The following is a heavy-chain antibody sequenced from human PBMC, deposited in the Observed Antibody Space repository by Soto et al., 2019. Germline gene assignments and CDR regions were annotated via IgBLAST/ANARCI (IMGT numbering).Heavy chain of an antibody. CDR3: AKEPYSSFVFGTFDY. CDR2: SSGSGGTT. V-gene: IGHV3-23*01. D-gene: IGHD6-6*01. Sequence: EVQLLESGGGLVQPGNSLRLSCAASGFTFSSFAMSWVRQAPGKGLEWVSGSSGSGGTTYHADSVKGRFTISRDNSKNTLYLQMNSLRVEDTAVYCCAKEPYSSFVFGTFDYWGQGAQVSVSS. CDR1: GFTFSSFA. J-gene: IGHJ4*02.